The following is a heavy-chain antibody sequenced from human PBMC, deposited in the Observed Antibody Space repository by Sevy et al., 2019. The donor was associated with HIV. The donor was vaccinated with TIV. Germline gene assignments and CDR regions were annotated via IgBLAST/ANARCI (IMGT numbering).Heavy chain of an antibody. CDR3: ARVGDYVWGGYRMGSYFDY. D-gene: IGHD3-16*02. Sequence: ASVKVSCKASGYTFTSYGISWVRQAPGQGLEWMGWISAYNGNTNYAQKLQGRVTMTTDTSTSTAYMELRSLRSDDTAVYYCARVGDYVWGGYRMGSYFDYWGQGTLVTVSS. CDR2: ISAYNGNT. J-gene: IGHJ4*02. CDR1: GYTFTSYG. V-gene: IGHV1-18*04.